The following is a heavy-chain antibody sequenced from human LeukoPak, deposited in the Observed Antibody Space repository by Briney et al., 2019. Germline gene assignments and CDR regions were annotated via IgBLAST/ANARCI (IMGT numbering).Heavy chain of an antibody. CDR1: GGSISSGGYY. Sequence: PSETLSLTCTVSGGSISSGGYYWSWIRQHPGKGLEWIGYIYYSGSTYYNPSLKSRVTISVDTSKNRFSLKLSSVTAADTAVYYCARDGDYYDSSGYGYAFDIWGQGTMVTVSS. CDR3: ARDGDYYDSSGYGYAFDI. V-gene: IGHV4-31*03. D-gene: IGHD3-22*01. J-gene: IGHJ3*02. CDR2: IYYSGST.